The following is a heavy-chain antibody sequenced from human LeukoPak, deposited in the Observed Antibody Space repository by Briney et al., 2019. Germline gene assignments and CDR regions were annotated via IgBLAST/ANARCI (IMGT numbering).Heavy chain of an antibody. D-gene: IGHD1-26*01. CDR2: IYHSGST. V-gene: IGHV4-38-2*02. J-gene: IGHJ4*02. Sequence: SETLSLTCTVSGYSISSGYYWGWIRQPPGKGLEWIGSIYHSGSTYYNPSPKSRVTISVDTSKNQFSLKLSSVTAADTAVYYCARFSGSYYDGYWGQGTLVTVSS. CDR1: GYSISSGYY. CDR3: ARFSGSYYDGY.